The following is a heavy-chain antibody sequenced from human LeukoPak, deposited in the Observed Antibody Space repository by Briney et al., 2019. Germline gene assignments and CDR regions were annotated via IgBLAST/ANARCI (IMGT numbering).Heavy chain of an antibody. CDR3: ARLDGTVTRFDY. V-gene: IGHV4-59*11. CDR1: GGSISSHY. CDR2: IYYSGST. J-gene: IGHJ4*02. Sequence: SGTLSLTCTVSGGSISSHYWSWIRQPPGKGLEWIGYIYYSGSTNYNPSLKSRVTISVDTSKNQFSLKLSSVTAADTAVYYCARLDGTVTRFDYWGQGTLVTVSS. D-gene: IGHD4-17*01.